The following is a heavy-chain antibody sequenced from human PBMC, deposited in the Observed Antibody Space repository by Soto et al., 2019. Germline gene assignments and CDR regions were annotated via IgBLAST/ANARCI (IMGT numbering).Heavy chain of an antibody. V-gene: IGHV1-18*01. D-gene: IGHD2-15*01. CDR2: ISVYNGNI. CDR3: ARGYYSNPFYI. CDR1: GYTFTSYG. Sequence: QVQLVQSGAEVKKPGASVKVSCKTSGYTFTSYGVTWVRQAPGQGLEWLGWISVYNGNIYYAEKFHGRVTMTTDTSTSTAYMELRSLRSDDTAVYYCARGYYSNPFYIWGQGTMVTVSS. J-gene: IGHJ3*02.